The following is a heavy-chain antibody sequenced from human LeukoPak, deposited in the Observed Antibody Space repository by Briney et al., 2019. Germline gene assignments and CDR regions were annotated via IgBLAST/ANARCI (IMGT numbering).Heavy chain of an antibody. D-gene: IGHD2-2*01. J-gene: IGHJ4*02. CDR2: IKQDGSEK. Sequence: PGGSLRLSCAASGFTFSSYWMCWVRQAPGKGLEWVANIKQDGSEKYYVDSVKGRFTISRDNAKNALYLQMNSLRVEDTAVYYCARSTAGFDYWGQGTLVTVSS. CDR1: GFTFSSYW. CDR3: ARSTAGFDY. V-gene: IGHV3-7*01.